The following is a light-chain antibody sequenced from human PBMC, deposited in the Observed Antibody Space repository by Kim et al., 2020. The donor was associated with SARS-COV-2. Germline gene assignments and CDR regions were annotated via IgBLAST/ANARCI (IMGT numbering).Light chain of an antibody. V-gene: IGKV1-9*01. CDR3: QQLSTFPRT. Sequence: SASVGDRVTITCRASQGIASYLAWYQQKPGKVPKLLIYAASTLQSGVPSRFSGSGSGTDFTLTISSLQPEDFATYYCQQLSTFPRTFGQGTKLEI. J-gene: IGKJ2*01. CDR2: AAS. CDR1: QGIASY.